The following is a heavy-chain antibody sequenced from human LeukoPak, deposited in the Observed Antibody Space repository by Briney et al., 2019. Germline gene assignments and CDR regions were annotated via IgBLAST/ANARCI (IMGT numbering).Heavy chain of an antibody. CDR3: ARGYSSSWYYFDY. CDR1: GFTFNNYW. Sequence: GGSLRLSCAASGFTFNNYWMHWVRQVPGKGLEWVSVIYSGGSTYYADSVKGRFTISRDNSKNTLYLQMNSLRAEDTAVYYCARGYSSSWYYFDYWGQGTLVTVSS. CDR2: IYSGGST. J-gene: IGHJ4*02. D-gene: IGHD6-13*01. V-gene: IGHV3-53*01.